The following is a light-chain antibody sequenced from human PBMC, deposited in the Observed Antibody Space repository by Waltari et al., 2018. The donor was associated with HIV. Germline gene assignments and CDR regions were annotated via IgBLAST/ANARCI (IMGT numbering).Light chain of an antibody. J-gene: IGLJ2*01. CDR3: GSSMTNVNMDV. Sequence: QSALTQPASVSGSPGQSITISCTGTSSDSGGFTSVSWYQQSPGKAPKLLIYDVSYRPSGVSNRFSGSKSGNTASLTISGLQAEDEADYYCGSSMTNVNMDVFGGGTKLTVL. V-gene: IGLV2-14*03. CDR1: SSDSGGFTS. CDR2: DVS.